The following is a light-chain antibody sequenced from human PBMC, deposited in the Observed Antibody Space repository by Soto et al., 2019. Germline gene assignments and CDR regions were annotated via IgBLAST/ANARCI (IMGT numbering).Light chain of an antibody. J-gene: IGKJ1*01. Sequence: EIVLTQSPATLSLSPGERATLSCRASQSVSSYLAWYQQKPGQAPRLLIYDASNRATGIPARFSGSGSGTGVTRTLSSLEPEDFAVYYCQQRSNWPPWTFGHGTKVEIK. V-gene: IGKV3-11*01. CDR3: QQRSNWPPWT. CDR2: DAS. CDR1: QSVSSY.